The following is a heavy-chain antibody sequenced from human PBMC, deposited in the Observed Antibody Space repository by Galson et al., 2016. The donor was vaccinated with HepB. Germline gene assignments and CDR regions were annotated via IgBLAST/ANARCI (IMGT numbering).Heavy chain of an antibody. V-gene: IGHV1-18*01. Sequence: SVKVSCKAFGYTFSSYGISWVRQAPGQGLEWMGWIGGSNGNTQYAQVLQGRVTMTTDTSTSTAYMELRSLRSDDTAVFYCARGSPSFYYGMDIWGQGTTATVSS. CDR1: GYTFSSYG. CDR3: ARGSPSFYYGMDI. J-gene: IGHJ6*02. CDR2: IGGSNGNT.